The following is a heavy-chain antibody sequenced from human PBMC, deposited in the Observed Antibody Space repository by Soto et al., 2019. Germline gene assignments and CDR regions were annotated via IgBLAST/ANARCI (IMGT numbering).Heavy chain of an antibody. J-gene: IGHJ4*02. CDR3: GRGSNYHWTY. D-gene: IGHD3-3*01. CDR1: GGSFSGYY. Sequence: SETLSLTCAVYGGSFSGYYWSWIRQPPGKGLEWIGEVNYSGSTKYNPSLKSRATISVDTSKKQFSLKLYSTTAADTAVYYCGRGSNYHWTYWGQGALVTVSS. V-gene: IGHV4-34*01. CDR2: VNYSGST.